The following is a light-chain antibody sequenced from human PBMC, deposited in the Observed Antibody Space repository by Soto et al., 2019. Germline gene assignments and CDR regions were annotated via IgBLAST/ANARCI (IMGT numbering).Light chain of an antibody. CDR2: SNN. V-gene: IGLV1-44*01. J-gene: IGLJ1*01. CDR3: AAWDDSLNGSYV. CDR1: SSNIGSNT. Sequence: QSALTQPPSASGTPGQRVTISCSGSSSNIGSNTVNWYQQLPGTAPKLLIYSNNQRPSGVPDRFSGCKSGTSASLAISGLQSEDEADYYCAAWDDSLNGSYVFGTGTKVTVL.